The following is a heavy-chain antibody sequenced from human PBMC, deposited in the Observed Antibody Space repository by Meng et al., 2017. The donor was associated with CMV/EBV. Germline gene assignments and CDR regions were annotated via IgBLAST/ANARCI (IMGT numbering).Heavy chain of an antibody. V-gene: IGHV1-2*02. Sequence: ASVKVSCKASGYTFTDYYMHWVRQAPGQGLEWMGWINPNSGGTNYAQKFQGRVTMTMDTSISTAYMELSRLKSDDTAVYYCASRILTGGFDPWGQGTLVTVSS. CDR1: GYTFTDYY. D-gene: IGHD7-27*01. CDR3: ASRILTGGFDP. J-gene: IGHJ5*02. CDR2: INPNSGGT.